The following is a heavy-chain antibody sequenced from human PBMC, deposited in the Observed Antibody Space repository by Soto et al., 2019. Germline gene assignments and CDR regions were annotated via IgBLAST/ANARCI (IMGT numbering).Heavy chain of an antibody. V-gene: IGHV1-18*01. CDR1: GYTFSNYG. CDR3: ARVVPGAEAWFGP. D-gene: IGHD2-2*01. CDR2: ISLYSDGT. J-gene: IGHJ5*02. Sequence: QVQLVQSGGEVKRPGASVKVSCQTSGYTFSNYGITWVRQAPGQPLEWLGWISLYSDGTNYAQKFQGRVSMTTDTSTTTAYMELRSLRSDDTAVYYCARVVPGAEAWFGPWGHGTLVTVSS.